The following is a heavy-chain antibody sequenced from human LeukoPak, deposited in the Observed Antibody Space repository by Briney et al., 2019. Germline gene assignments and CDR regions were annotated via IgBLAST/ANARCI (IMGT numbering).Heavy chain of an antibody. V-gene: IGHV1-18*01. CDR2: ISAYNGNT. CDR1: GYTFTSYG. Sequence: ASVKVSCKASGYTFTSYGISWVRQAPGQGLEWMGWISAYNGNTNYAQKPQGRVTMTTDTSTSTAYMELRSLRSDDTAVYYCARVYDILTGYPIFDYWGQGTLVTVSS. J-gene: IGHJ4*02. D-gene: IGHD3-9*01. CDR3: ARVYDILTGYPIFDY.